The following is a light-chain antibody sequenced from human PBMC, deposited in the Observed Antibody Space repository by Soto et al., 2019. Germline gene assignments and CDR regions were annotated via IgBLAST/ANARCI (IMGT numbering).Light chain of an antibody. Sequence: EIVMTQSPATLSVSPGERATLSCRASPSVFSSLAWYQQRPGHAPRLLTYVSATRATGIPDRFSGSGSGTKCTRPVSSLQYEDAAVCYCQQYHRWAAFGQGTRVDIK. CDR2: VSA. V-gene: IGKV3-15*01. CDR3: QQYHRWAA. CDR1: PSVFSS. J-gene: IGKJ1*01.